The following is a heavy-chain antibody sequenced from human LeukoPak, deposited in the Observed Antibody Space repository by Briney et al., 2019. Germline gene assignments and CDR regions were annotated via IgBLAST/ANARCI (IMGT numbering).Heavy chain of an antibody. CDR2: IRYDGNNK. CDR1: GFTFSPCG. V-gene: IGHV3-30*02. D-gene: IGHD1-1*01. Sequence: GGSLRLSCAASGFTFSPCGMHWVRQAPGKGLEWVAFIRYDGNNKYYSDSVKGRFTISRDNSKNTLYLQMNSLRAEDTAMYFCAKDLTNWNDGTYFDYWGQGTLVTVSS. J-gene: IGHJ4*02. CDR3: AKDLTNWNDGTYFDY.